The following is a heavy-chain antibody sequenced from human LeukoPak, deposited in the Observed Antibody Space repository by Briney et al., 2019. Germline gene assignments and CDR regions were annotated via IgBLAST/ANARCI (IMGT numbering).Heavy chain of an antibody. CDR2: INWNGGST. CDR3: AKGRSSSSLYYLDY. V-gene: IGHV3-20*04. J-gene: IGHJ4*02. D-gene: IGHD6-13*01. CDR1: GFTFDDYG. Sequence: GGSLRLSCAASGFTFDDYGMNWVRQAPGKGLEWVSGINWNGGSTGYADSVKGRFTISRDNAKNSLYLQMNSVRAEDTAVYYCAKGRSSSSLYYLDYWGQGTLVTVSS.